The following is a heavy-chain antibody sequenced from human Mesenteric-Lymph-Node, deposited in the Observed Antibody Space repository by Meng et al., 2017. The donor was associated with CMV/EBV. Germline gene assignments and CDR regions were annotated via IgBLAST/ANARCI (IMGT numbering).Heavy chain of an antibody. J-gene: IGHJ6*02. V-gene: IGHV1-46*01. CDR1: GYTFTSYY. CDR3: ARTGHSGGGYYYYGMDV. CDR2: INPSGGST. Sequence: ASVKVSCKASGYTFTSYYMHWVRQAPGQGLEWMGLINPSGGSTSYAQKFQGRVTMTRDTSTSTVYMELSSLRSEDTAVYYCARTGHSGGGYYYYGMDVWGQGTTVTVSS. D-gene: IGHD6-13*01.